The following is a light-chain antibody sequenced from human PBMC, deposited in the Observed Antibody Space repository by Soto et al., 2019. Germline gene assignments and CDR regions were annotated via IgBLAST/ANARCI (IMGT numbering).Light chain of an antibody. V-gene: IGKV1-5*03. CDR1: QSISSW. CDR3: QQYNSYRRS. Sequence: DIQMTQSPSTLSASVGDRVTITCRASQSISSWLAWYQQKPGKAPKLLIYKASSLESGVPSRFSGSGSGTEFTLTICSLQPDDFATYYCQQYNSYRRSVGEVTKVEIK. J-gene: IGKJ1*01. CDR2: KAS.